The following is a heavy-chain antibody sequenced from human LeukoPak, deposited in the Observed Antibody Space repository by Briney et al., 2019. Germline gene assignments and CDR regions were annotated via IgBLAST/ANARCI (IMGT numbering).Heavy chain of an antibody. J-gene: IGHJ4*02. CDR2: SYYSGST. CDR3: ARGSGYHGEEFEG. V-gene: IGHV4-38-2*02. D-gene: IGHD3-22*01. Sequence: SETLSLTCTVSGYSISNGYFWGWNRQPPGKGLEWIGNSYYSGSTYYNPSLKSRVTISVDTSKNQFSLKLCSVTAADTAVYYCARGSGYHGEEFEGWGQGTLVTASS. CDR1: GYSISNGYF.